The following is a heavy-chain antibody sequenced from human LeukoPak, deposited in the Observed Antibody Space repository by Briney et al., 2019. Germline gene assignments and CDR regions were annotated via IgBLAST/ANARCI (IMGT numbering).Heavy chain of an antibody. CDR1: GYTFTGYY. J-gene: IGHJ4*02. D-gene: IGHD2-15*01. V-gene: IGHV1-2*02. Sequence: GASVKVSCKASGYTFTGYYMHWVRQAPGQGLEWMGWISPNSGATNYAQKFQGRVTLTRDRAISTAYMELSGLRSDDTAVYYCARDESGGLNYWGQGTLVTVSS. CDR3: ARDESGGLNY. CDR2: ISPNSGAT.